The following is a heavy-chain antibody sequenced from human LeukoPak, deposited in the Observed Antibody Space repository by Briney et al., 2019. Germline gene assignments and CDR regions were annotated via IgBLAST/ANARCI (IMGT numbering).Heavy chain of an antibody. CDR3: ARRRGGRWGSAFDI. D-gene: IGHD2-21*01. Sequence: SETLSLTCTVSGGSISSYYWSWIRQPPGKGLEWIGYIYYSGSTNYNPSLKSRVTISVDTSKNQFSLKLSSVTAADTAVYYCARRRGGRWGSAFDIWGQGTMVTVSS. CDR1: GGSISSYY. V-gene: IGHV4-59*01. CDR2: IYYSGST. J-gene: IGHJ3*02.